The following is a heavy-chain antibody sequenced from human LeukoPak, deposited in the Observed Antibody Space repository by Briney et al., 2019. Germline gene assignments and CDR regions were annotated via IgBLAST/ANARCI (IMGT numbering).Heavy chain of an antibody. CDR3: AKPRRGIVGPAFGASFDY. D-gene: IGHD1-26*01. J-gene: IGHJ4*02. CDR1: GFPFSSYA. V-gene: IGHV3-23*01. Sequence: PGGSLRLSCAASGFPFSSYAMTWVRQAPGKGLEWVSAIGSGADTHYADSVKGRFTISRDNSKNTLYLQMNSLRAEDTAVYYCAKPRRGIVGPAFGASFDYWGQGTLVTVSS. CDR2: IGSGADT.